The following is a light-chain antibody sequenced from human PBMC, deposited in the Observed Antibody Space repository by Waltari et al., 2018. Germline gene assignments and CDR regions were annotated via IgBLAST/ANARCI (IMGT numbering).Light chain of an antibody. CDR1: TANIGNNP. CDR2: SNS. CDR3: STWDDTLNGRV. J-gene: IGLJ3*02. Sequence: QFVLVQPPAASATPGQRVIISCSGNTANIGNNPVHWYQHLPGTAPKVLIYSNSQRPSGVPDRFAGSKSGTSASLAISGLQSEDEADYYCSTWDDTLNGRVFGGGTKLTVL. V-gene: IGLV1-44*01.